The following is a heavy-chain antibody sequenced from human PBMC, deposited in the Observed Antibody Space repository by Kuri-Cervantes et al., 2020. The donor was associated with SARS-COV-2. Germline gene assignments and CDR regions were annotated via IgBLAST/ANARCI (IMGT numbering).Heavy chain of an antibody. J-gene: IGHJ4*02. CDR3: ARTPSRFGLLISD. Sequence: GSLRLTCTVSGGSISSYYWSWIRQPPGKGLEWIGYIYYSGSTNYNPSLKSRVTISVDTSKNQFSLKLSSVTAADTAVYFCARTPSRFGLLISDWGQGTLVTVSS. CDR2: IYYSGST. D-gene: IGHD3/OR15-3a*01. V-gene: IGHV4-59*01. CDR1: GGSISSYY.